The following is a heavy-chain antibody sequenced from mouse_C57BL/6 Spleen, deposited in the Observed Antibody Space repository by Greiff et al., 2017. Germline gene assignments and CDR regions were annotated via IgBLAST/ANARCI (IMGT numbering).Heavy chain of an antibody. V-gene: IGHV5-9*01. D-gene: IGHD1-1*01. CDR1: GFTFSSYT. Sequence: EVKLMESGGGLVKPGGSLKLSCAASGFTFSSYTMSWVRQTPEKRLEWVATISGGGGNTYYPDSVKGRFTISRDNAKNTLYLQMSSLRSEDTALYYCARHDYYYGSSLYYAMDYWGQGTSVTVSS. J-gene: IGHJ4*01. CDR2: ISGGGGNT. CDR3: ARHDYYYGSSLYYAMDY.